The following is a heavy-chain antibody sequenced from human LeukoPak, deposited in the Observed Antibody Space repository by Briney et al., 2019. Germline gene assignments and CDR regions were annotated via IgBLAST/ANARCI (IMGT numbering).Heavy chain of an antibody. Sequence: ASVKVSCKASGYTFTSYAMHWVRRAPGQGFEWMGWITPSGGTNYPQKFQGRVAITRDTSITTAYMDLSRLTSDDTAVYYCARDRYGDGFAHFDYWGQGALVTVSS. CDR2: ITPSGGT. V-gene: IGHV1-2*02. CDR1: GYTFTSYA. J-gene: IGHJ4*02. CDR3: ARDRYGDGFAHFDY. D-gene: IGHD5-24*01.